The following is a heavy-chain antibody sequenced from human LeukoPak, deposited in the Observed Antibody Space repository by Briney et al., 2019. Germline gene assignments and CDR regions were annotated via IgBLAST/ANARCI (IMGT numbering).Heavy chain of an antibody. CDR3: ARLGELPPLTMVRGVPDY. CDR2: IYTSGST. Sequence: KTSQTLSLTCTVSGGSISSGSYYWSWIRQPAGKGLEWIGRIYTSGSTNYNPSLKSRVTISVDTSKNQFSLKLSSVTAADTAVYYCARLGELPPLTMVRGVPDYWGQGTLVTVSS. V-gene: IGHV4-61*02. J-gene: IGHJ4*02. CDR1: GGSISSGSYY. D-gene: IGHD3-10*01.